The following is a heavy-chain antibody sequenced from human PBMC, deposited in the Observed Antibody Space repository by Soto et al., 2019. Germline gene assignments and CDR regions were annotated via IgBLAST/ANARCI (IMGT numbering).Heavy chain of an antibody. CDR2: IYYSGST. D-gene: IGHD5-18*01. CDR1: GGSISSYY. J-gene: IGHJ4*02. CDR3: ARGRGYSYGTQSFDY. V-gene: IGHV4-59*01. Sequence: TLSLTCTVSGGSISSYYWSWIRQPPGKGLEWIGYIYYSGSTNYNPSLKSRVTISVDTSKNQFSLKLSSVTAADTAVYYCARGRGYSYGTQSFDYWGQGTLVTVSS.